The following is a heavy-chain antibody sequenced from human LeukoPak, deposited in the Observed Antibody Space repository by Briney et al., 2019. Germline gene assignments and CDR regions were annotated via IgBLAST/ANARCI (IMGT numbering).Heavy chain of an antibody. CDR2: ISYDGSLQ. CDR3: ARPGMIVVPPAYFDY. Sequence: PGGSLRLSCAASGFMLRNYAMHWVRQAPGKGLEWVAVISYDGSLQYYADSVKGRFTVSRDNSNHTLYLQMNSLRVEDTAVYYCARPGMIVVPPAYFDYWGQGTLVTVSS. V-gene: IGHV3-30*04. D-gene: IGHD2-2*01. CDR1: GFMLRNYA. J-gene: IGHJ4*02.